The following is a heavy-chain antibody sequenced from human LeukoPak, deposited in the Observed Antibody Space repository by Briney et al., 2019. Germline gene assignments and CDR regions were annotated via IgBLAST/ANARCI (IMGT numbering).Heavy chain of an antibody. CDR3: ARWIYSSRWRPFDP. J-gene: IGHJ5*02. CDR2: IWYDGSNK. CDR1: GFTFSSYG. V-gene: IGHV3-33*01. D-gene: IGHD6-19*01. Sequence: GGSLRLSCAASGFTFSSYGMHWVRQAPGKGLEWVAVIWYDGSNKYYADSVKGRFTISRDNSKNTLYLQMNSLRAEDTAVYYCARWIYSSRWRPFDPWGQGTLVTVSS.